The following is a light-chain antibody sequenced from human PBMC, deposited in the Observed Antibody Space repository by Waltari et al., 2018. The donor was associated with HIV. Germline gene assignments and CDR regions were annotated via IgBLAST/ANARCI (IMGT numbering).Light chain of an antibody. J-gene: IGLJ3*02. V-gene: IGLV1-40*01. CDR1: SSNIGAGYD. CDR3: ATWDGSLNGPV. Sequence: QSVLTQPPSVSGAPGQRVTISCTGSSSNIGAGYDVHWYQQLPGTAPKLLIYANINRPSGVPDRFSGSKSGTSASLAISGLQSDDETTYYCATWDGSLNGPVFGGGTKLTVL. CDR2: ANI.